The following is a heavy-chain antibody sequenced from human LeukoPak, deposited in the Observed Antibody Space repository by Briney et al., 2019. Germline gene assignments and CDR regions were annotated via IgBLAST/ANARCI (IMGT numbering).Heavy chain of an antibody. V-gene: IGHV3-48*03. Sequence: GGSLRLSCAASGFTFSSYEMNWVRQAPGKGLEWVSYISSSGSTIYYADSVKGRFTISRDNAKSSLYLQMNSLRAEDTAVYYRARSSGSYWNWGQGTLVTVSS. CDR1: GFTFSSYE. CDR2: ISSSGSTI. J-gene: IGHJ4*02. D-gene: IGHD1-26*01. CDR3: ARSSGSYWN.